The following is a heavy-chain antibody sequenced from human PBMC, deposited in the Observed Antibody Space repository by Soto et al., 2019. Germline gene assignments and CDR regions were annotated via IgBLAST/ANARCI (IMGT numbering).Heavy chain of an antibody. J-gene: IGHJ6*02. Sequence: QVQLVQCGAEMKKPGASVKVSCRASGYTFTSYAIHWVRQAPGQTLEWMGWINAGNGNTKYSEKFQGRVTITRDASASTAYMELSSLISEDSAVYFCAKDFDYYYYAMDVWGQGTTVTVSS. CDR1: GYTFTSYA. CDR2: INAGNGNT. D-gene: IGHD3-3*01. CDR3: AKDFDYYYYAMDV. V-gene: IGHV1-3*01.